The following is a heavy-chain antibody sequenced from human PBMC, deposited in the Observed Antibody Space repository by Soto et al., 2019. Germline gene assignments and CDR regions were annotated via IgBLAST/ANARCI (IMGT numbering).Heavy chain of an antibody. V-gene: IGHV3-74*01. CDR3: VYCYNPR. J-gene: IGHJ4*02. D-gene: IGHD2-15*01. CDR2: ISSDGSTT. CDR1: GFTFINSC. Sequence: GGSLRLSCAASGFTFINSCMHWVRQAPGKGLVWVSRISSDGSTTNYADSVKGRFTISRDNAKNTVYLQMNSLRAEDTAVYYCVYCYNPRWGPGTLVTGS.